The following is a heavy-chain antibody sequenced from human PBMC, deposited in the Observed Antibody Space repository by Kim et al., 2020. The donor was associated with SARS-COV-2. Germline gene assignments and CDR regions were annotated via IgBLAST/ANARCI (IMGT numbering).Heavy chain of an antibody. CDR2: ISYDGSNK. V-gene: IGHV3-30*18. J-gene: IGHJ6*02. D-gene: IGHD3-22*01. Sequence: GGSLRLSCAASGFTFSSYGMHWVRQAPGKGLEWVAVISYDGSNKYYADSVKGRFTISRDNSKNTLYLQMNSRRAEDTAVYYCAKVLRLYYYDSSGPGGGMDVWGQGTTVTVSS. CDR1: GFTFSSYG. CDR3: AKVLRLYYYDSSGPGGGMDV.